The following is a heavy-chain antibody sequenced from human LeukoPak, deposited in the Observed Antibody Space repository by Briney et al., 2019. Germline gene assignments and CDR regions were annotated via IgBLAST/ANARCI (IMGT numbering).Heavy chain of an antibody. CDR1: EFTFSSYA. D-gene: IGHD2-15*01. CDR2: ISSTSTYI. Sequence: GGSLRLSCAASEFTFSSYAINWVRQAPGKGLEWVSSISSTSTYISYADSVKGRFTISRDNAKNSLYLQMNSLRAEDTAVYYCARGGGNFDYWGQGTLVTVSS. J-gene: IGHJ4*02. CDR3: ARGGGNFDY. V-gene: IGHV3-21*01.